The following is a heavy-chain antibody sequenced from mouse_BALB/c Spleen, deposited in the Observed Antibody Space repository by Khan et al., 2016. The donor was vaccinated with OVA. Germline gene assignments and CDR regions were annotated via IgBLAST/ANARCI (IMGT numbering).Heavy chain of an antibody. J-gene: IGHJ4*01. CDR1: GYTFTEYT. Sequence: VQLKESGPELVKPRASVKISCKTSGYTFTEYTVHWVKQSLGKSLDWIGVINPKNGGTAYNQKFKGKATLTVDKSSSTAYMEFRSLTSEDSAVYCCARDAGRYWGQGTSVTVAS. CDR2: INPKNGGT. D-gene: IGHD3-3*01. V-gene: IGHV1-18*01. CDR3: ARDAGRY.